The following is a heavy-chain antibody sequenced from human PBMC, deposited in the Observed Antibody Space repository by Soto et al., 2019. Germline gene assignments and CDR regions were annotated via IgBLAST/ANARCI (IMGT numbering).Heavy chain of an antibody. CDR2: ISGSGGST. J-gene: IGHJ5*02. Sequence: GGALSLSCAASVFTFSSYAMSWVRQAPGKGLEWVSAISGSGGSTYYADSVKGRFTISRDNSKNTLYLQMNSLRAEDTAVYYCAKDLTAMVTNGFDPWGQGTLVTVSS. CDR3: AKDLTAMVTNGFDP. V-gene: IGHV3-23*01. CDR1: VFTFSSYA. D-gene: IGHD5-18*01.